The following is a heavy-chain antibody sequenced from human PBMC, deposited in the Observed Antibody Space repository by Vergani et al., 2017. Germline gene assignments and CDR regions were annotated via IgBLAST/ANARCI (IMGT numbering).Heavy chain of an antibody. V-gene: IGHV4-59*08. D-gene: IGHD6-19*01. J-gene: IGHJ4*02. CDR3: ARGIAVAGPIDY. CDR2: IYYSGST. Sequence: QVQLQESGPGLVKPSETLSLTCTVSGGSISSYYWCWIRQPPAKGLEWIGTIYYSGSTNYNPSLKSPVTISVDTSKNQFSLTLSPVTAADTAVYYCARGIAVAGPIDYWGQGTLVTVSS. CDR1: GGSISSYY.